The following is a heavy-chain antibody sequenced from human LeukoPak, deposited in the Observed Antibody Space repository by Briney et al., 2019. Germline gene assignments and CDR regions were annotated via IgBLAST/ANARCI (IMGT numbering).Heavy chain of an antibody. Sequence: GGSLRLSCAASGFTVSSNYMSWVRQAPGKGLEWVSVIYSGGSTYYADSVKGRFTISRDNSKNTLYLQMNSLRAEDTAVYYCARKSPTYYDFWSGYYNEYYFDYWGQGTLVTVSS. CDR3: ARKSPTYYDFWSGYYNEYYFDY. J-gene: IGHJ4*02. V-gene: IGHV3-53*01. CDR1: GFTVSSNY. CDR2: IYSGGST. D-gene: IGHD3-3*01.